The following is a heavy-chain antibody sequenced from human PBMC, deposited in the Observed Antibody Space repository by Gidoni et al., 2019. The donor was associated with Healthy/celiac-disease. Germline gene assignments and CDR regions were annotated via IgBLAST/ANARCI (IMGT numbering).Heavy chain of an antibody. CDR3: AKDISGSYSRFDY. CDR2: ISYDGSNK. Sequence: QVQLVESGGGVVQPGRSLRLSCAASGFTFSSYGMHWVRQAPGKGLEWVAVISYDGSNKYYADSVKGRFTISRDNSKNTLYLQMNSLRAEDTAVYYCAKDISGSYSRFDYWGQGTLVTVSS. V-gene: IGHV3-30*18. J-gene: IGHJ4*02. D-gene: IGHD1-26*01. CDR1: GFTFSSYG.